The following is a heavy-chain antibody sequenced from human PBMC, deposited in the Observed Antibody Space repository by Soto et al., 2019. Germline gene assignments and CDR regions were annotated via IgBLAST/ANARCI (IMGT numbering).Heavy chain of an antibody. J-gene: IGHJ6*02. V-gene: IGHV3-30-3*01. CDR2: ISYDGSNK. CDR3: ARDGFLEPGVDYYGMDV. CDR1: GFTFSSYA. Sequence: VGSLRLSCAASGFTFSSYAMHWVRQAPGKGLEWVAVISYDGSNKYYADSVKGRFTISRDNSKNTLYLQMNSLRAEDTAVYYCARDGFLEPGVDYYGMDVWGQGTTVTVSS. D-gene: IGHD3-3*01.